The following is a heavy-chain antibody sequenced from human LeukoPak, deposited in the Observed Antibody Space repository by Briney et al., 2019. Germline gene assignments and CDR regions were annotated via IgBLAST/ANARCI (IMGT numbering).Heavy chain of an antibody. CDR3: AKGIWNVFWSGYFL. J-gene: IGHJ4*02. CDR1: GFTFSSYS. V-gene: IGHV3-23*01. CDR2: ISGSGGST. Sequence: PGGSLRLSCAASGFTFSSYSMSWVRQAPGKGLEWVSAISGSGGSTYDADSVKGRFTISRDNSKNTLYLQRSSLRAEDTAVYYWAKGIWNVFWSGYFLWGQGTLVSVS. D-gene: IGHD3-3*01.